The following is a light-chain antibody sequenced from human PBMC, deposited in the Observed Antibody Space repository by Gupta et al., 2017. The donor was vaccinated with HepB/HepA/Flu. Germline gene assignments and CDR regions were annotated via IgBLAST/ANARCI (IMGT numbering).Light chain of an antibody. CDR2: QDS. CDR1: KLGDKY. CDR3: KAWGSSTVV. J-gene: IGLJ2*01. Sequence: SYELTQPPSVSVSPGQTASITCPGDKLGDKYACWYQQKPGQSPGLVIYQDSKRPSGIPDRFSGSNYGNKATLTISGTQAMDEADYYCKAWGSSTVVFGGGTKLTVL. V-gene: IGLV3-1*01.